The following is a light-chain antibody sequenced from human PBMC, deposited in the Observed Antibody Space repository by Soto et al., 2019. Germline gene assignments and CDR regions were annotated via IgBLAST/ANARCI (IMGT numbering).Light chain of an antibody. CDR3: NKYISARLT. CDR1: QGIGVY. CDR2: AAS. V-gene: IGKV1-27*01. Sequence: DIQMTQSPSSLSASLGDRGTITCRASQGIGVYLACFQQKPGNAPKLLISAASTMQSGVTSRFSGSGSGTDLTPTFRDRQLEFFASCYCNKYISARLTFGGGTKVDIK. J-gene: IGKJ4*01.